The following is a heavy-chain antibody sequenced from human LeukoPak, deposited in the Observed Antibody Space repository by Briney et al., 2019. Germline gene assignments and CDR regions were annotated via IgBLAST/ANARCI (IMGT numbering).Heavy chain of an antibody. V-gene: IGHV5-51*01. Sequence: GESLKISCKGSGYSFTSYWIGWVRQMPGKGLEWMGIIYPGDSDTRYSPSFQGQVTISADKSISTAYLQWSSLKTSDTAMYYCARLAYYYDSSGYRGVYYFDYWGQGTLVTVSS. CDR1: GYSFTSYW. CDR3: ARLAYYYDSSGYRGVYYFDY. CDR2: IYPGDSDT. D-gene: IGHD3-22*01. J-gene: IGHJ4*02.